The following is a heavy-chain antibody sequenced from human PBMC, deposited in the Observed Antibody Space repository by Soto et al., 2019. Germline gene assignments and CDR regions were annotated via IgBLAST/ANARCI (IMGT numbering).Heavy chain of an antibody. Sequence: EVQLVESGGGLVQPGGSLRLSCAASGFTVSTNYMTWVRLAPGKGLEWVSVIFYGGSTYYADSVKGRFTISRDNSKNTRYLQMNSLRAEDTAVYYCATTGMGVTFYYYYYGMDVWGQGTTVTVSS. J-gene: IGHJ6*02. D-gene: IGHD1-26*01. CDR2: IFYGGST. CDR1: GFTVSTNY. V-gene: IGHV3-66*01. CDR3: ATTGMGVTFYYYYYGMDV.